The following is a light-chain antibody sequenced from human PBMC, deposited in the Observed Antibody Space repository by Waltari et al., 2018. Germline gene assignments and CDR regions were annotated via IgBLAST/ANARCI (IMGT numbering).Light chain of an antibody. CDR1: QTVASN. J-gene: IGKJ1*01. CDR2: GAS. Sequence: EIMMTQSPATLSVSPGERATLSCRANQTVASNLAWYQQKSGQAPRLLISGASTRATGIPTRFSASGSGTEFTLTISNLQSEDFAVYYCQQYNNWPPWTFGQGTKVEIK. V-gene: IGKV3-15*01. CDR3: QQYNNWPPWT.